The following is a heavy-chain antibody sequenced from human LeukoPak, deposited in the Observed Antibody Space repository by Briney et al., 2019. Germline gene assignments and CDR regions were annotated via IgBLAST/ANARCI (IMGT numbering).Heavy chain of an antibody. CDR3: ASLPRRYYGSGSYPP. V-gene: IGHV4-30-4*01. J-gene: IGHJ5*02. Sequence: PSETLSLTCTVSGGSISRGDYYWSWIRQPPGKGLEWIGYIYYSGSTYYNPSLKSRVTISVDTSKNQFSLKLSSVTAADTAVYYCASLPRRYYGSGSYPPWGQGTLVTVSS. CDR1: GGSISRGDYY. D-gene: IGHD3-10*01. CDR2: IYYSGST.